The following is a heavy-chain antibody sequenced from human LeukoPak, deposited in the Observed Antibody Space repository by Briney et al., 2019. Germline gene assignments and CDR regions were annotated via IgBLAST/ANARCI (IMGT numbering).Heavy chain of an antibody. J-gene: IGHJ3*02. CDR3: ARTVYDSSGYHDAFDI. V-gene: IGHV1-46*01. Sequence: ASVKVSCKASGYTFTSYYMHWVRQAPGQGLEWMGIINPSGGSTSYAQKFQGRVTMTRDTSTSTVYMELSSLRSEDTAVYYCARTVYDSSGYHDAFDIWGQGAMVTVSS. D-gene: IGHD3-22*01. CDR2: INPSGGST. CDR1: GYTFTSYY.